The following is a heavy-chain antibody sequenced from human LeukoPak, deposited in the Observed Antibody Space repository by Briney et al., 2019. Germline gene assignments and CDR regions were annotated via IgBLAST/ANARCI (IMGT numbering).Heavy chain of an antibody. CDR3: ARDPTAAAGTFSYFNY. J-gene: IGHJ4*02. V-gene: IGHV3-48*03. CDR1: GFTFSSYE. Sequence: PGGSLRLSCAASGFTFSSYEMNWVRQAPGKGLEWVSYISSSGSTIYYADSVKGRFTISRDNAKNSLYLQMNSLRAEDTAVYYCARDPTAAAGTFSYFNYWGQGTLVTVSS. D-gene: IGHD6-13*01. CDR2: ISSSGSTI.